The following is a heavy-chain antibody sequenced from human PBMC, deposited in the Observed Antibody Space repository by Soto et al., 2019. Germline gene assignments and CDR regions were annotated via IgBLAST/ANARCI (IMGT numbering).Heavy chain of an antibody. D-gene: IGHD2-2*01. Sequence: SETLSLTCAVYGGSFSGYYWSWIRQPPGKGLEWIGEINHSGSTNYNPSLKSRVTISVDTSKNQFSLKLSSVTAADTAVYYCARGFRLDCSSTSCYLYYFDYWGQGTLVTVSS. CDR3: ARGFRLDCSSTSCYLYYFDY. CDR2: INHSGST. V-gene: IGHV4-34*01. J-gene: IGHJ4*02. CDR1: GGSFSGYY.